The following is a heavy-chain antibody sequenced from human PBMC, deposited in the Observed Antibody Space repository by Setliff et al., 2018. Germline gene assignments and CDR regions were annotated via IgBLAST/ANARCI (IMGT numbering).Heavy chain of an antibody. CDR3: ARAPGRNIRGDY. CDR1: GGSISSGGYY. CDR2: IYYSGSTS. D-gene: IGHD3-10*01. V-gene: IGHV4-31*03. Sequence: SETLSLTCTVSGGSISSGGYYWSWIRQHPGKGLEWIGYIYYSGSTSYYNPSLKSRVTISADTSKNQFSLKLKSVTAADTAVYYCARAPGRNIRGDYWGQGALVTVSS. J-gene: IGHJ4*02.